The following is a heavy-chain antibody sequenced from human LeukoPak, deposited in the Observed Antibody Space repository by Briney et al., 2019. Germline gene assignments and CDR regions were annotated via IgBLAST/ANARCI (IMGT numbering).Heavy chain of an antibody. V-gene: IGHV3-23*01. D-gene: IGHD6-19*01. CDR3: AKDRASGWPNAFDI. J-gene: IGHJ3*02. Sequence: GGSLRLSCAASGFTFSNYGMNWVRQAPGKGLEWVSAISGSGGSTYYADSVKGRFTISRDNSKNTLYLQMNSPRAEDTAVYYCAKDRASGWPNAFDIWGQGTMVTVSS. CDR2: ISGSGGST. CDR1: GFTFSNYG.